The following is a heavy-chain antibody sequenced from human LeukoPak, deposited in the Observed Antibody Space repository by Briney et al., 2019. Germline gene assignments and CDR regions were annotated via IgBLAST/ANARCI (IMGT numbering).Heavy chain of an antibody. Sequence: ASVKVSCKASGYPFIGNYIHWVRQAPGQGLEWMGWINPNSGGTQYSQKFQGRVTLTRDTSITTGFMELSGLTSDDTAVYYCASLSYYDLSGYFYWGQGTLVTVSS. D-gene: IGHD3-22*01. J-gene: IGHJ4*02. CDR2: INPNSGGT. CDR3: ASLSYYDLSGYFY. V-gene: IGHV1-2*02. CDR1: GYPFIGNY.